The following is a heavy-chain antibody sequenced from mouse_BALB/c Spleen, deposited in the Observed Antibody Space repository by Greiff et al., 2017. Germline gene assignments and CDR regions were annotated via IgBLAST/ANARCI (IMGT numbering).Heavy chain of an antibody. J-gene: IGHJ2*01. V-gene: IGHV5-6-5*01. D-gene: IGHD2-4*01. CDR3: ARTMITRSYFDY. Sequence: EVMLVESGGGLVKPGGSLKLSCAASGFTFSSHAMSWVRQTPEKRLEWVASISSGGSTYYPDSVKGRFTISRDNARNILYLQMSSLRSEDTAMYFCARTMITRSYFDYWGQGTTLTVSS. CDR2: ISSGGST. CDR1: GFTFSSHA.